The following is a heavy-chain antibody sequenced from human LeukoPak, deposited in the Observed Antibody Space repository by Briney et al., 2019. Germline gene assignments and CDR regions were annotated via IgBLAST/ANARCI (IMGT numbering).Heavy chain of an antibody. CDR1: GYTFTSYY. CDR2: INPNGGST. J-gene: IGHJ6*02. Sequence: ASVKVSCKASGYTFTSYYMHWVRQAPGQGLEWMGIINPNGGSTSYAQKFQGRVTMTRDTSTSTVYMELSSLRSEDTAVYYCARDRELWFGELLPYYYYYGMEVWGQGTTVTVSS. D-gene: IGHD3-10*01. CDR3: ARDRELWFGELLPYYYYYGMEV. V-gene: IGHV1-46*01.